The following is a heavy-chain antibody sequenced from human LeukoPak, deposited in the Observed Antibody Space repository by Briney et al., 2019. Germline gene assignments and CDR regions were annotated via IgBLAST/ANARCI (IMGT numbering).Heavy chain of an antibody. J-gene: IGHJ4*02. CDR2: ISGSGGST. CDR1: GFTFSSYS. CDR3: ARVIRAAPGKGYFDY. Sequence: GGSLRLSCEGSGFTFSSYSMIWVRQAPGKGLEWASSISGSGGSTYHADSVKGRFTISRDSSKNTLYLQMNSLRAEDTAIYYCARVIRAAPGKGYFDYWGQGTLVTVSS. V-gene: IGHV3-23*01. D-gene: IGHD6-13*01.